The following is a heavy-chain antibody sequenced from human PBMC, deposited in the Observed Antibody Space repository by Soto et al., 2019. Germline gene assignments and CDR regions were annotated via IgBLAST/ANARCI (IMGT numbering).Heavy chain of an antibody. CDR3: ARVPITIFGVVGVYYYYMDV. CDR2: INHSGST. J-gene: IGHJ6*03. V-gene: IGHV4-34*01. D-gene: IGHD3-3*01. Sequence: SETLSLTCAVYGGSFSDYYWTWIRQPPGKGLEWIGEINHSGSTNYNPSLKSRVTISMDTSRKQFSLKLSSVTAADTAVYYCARVPITIFGVVGVYYYYMDVWGKGTTVTVSS. CDR1: GGSFSDYY.